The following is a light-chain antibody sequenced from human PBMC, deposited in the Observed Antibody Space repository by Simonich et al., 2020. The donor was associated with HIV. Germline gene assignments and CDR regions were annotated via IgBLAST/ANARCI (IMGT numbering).Light chain of an antibody. CDR3: HQSSSLPFT. CDR1: KSIGSS. CDR2: YAS. Sequence: ELVLTQSPDFQSVTPKEKVTIPCRASKSIGSSLHWYPQNPGQSPKLLIKYASQSILGVPSRVTGSGSGTDFTLTINSLEAEDATTYYCHQSSSLPFTFGPGTKVDIK. V-gene: IGKV6-21*02. J-gene: IGKJ3*01.